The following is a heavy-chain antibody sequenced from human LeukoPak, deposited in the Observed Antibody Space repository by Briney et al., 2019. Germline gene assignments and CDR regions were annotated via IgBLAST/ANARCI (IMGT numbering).Heavy chain of an antibody. Sequence: ALVKVSCKASGYTFTSYYMHWVRQAPGQGLEWMGIINPSGGSTSYAQRFQGRVTMTRDMSTSTVYMELSSLRSEDTAVYYCAREEAATELTAFDYWGQGTLVTVSS. CDR2: INPSGGST. J-gene: IGHJ4*02. CDR1: GYTFTSYY. CDR3: AREEAATELTAFDY. D-gene: IGHD6-25*01. V-gene: IGHV1-46*01.